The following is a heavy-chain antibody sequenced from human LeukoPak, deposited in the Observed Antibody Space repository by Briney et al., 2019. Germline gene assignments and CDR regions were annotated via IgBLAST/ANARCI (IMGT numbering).Heavy chain of an antibody. Sequence: GGSLRLSCAASGFTYSSYSMNWVRQAPGKGLEWVSSISSSSSYIYYADSVKGRFTISRDNAKNSLYLQMNGLRAEDTAVYYCARDHNRNSSGWVPDYWGQGTLVTVSS. V-gene: IGHV3-21*01. J-gene: IGHJ4*02. CDR3: ARDHNRNSSGWVPDY. CDR1: GFTYSSYS. D-gene: IGHD6-19*01. CDR2: ISSSSSYI.